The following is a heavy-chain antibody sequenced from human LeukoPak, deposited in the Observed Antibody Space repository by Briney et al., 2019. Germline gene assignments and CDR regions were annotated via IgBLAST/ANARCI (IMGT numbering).Heavy chain of an antibody. D-gene: IGHD4-4*01. V-gene: IGHV3-33*01. CDR1: GFTFSSYG. Sequence: GGSLRLSCAASGFTFSSYGMHWVRQAPGKWLEWVAVIWYDGSNKYYADSVKGRFTISRDNSKNTLYLQMNSLRAEDTAVYYCARDAESNRNFDYWGQGTLVTVSS. CDR3: ARDAESNRNFDY. J-gene: IGHJ4*02. CDR2: IWYDGSNK.